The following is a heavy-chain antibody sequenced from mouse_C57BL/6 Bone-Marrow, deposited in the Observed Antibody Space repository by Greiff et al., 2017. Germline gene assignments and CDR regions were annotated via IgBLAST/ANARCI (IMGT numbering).Heavy chain of an antibody. J-gene: IGHJ3*01. V-gene: IGHV1-82*01. CDR3: ARIDYGNQGFAY. D-gene: IGHD2-1*01. CDR1: GYAFSSSW. CDR2: IYPGDGDT. Sequence: VKLQESGPELVKPGASVKISCKASGYAFSSSWMNWVKQRPGKGLEWIGRIYPGDGDTNYNGKFKGKATLTADKSSSTAYMQLSSLTSEDSAVYFCARIDYGNQGFAYWGQGTLVTVSA.